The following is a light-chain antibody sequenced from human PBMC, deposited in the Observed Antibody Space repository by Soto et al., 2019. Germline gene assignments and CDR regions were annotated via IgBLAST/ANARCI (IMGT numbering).Light chain of an antibody. Sequence: QSVLTQPAAVSGAPGQSITISFTGTSSDVGNYKYVSWYQQHPGKAPKLMIYEVSNRPPGVSNRFSGSKSGNTASLTISGLQAEDETDYYCVSYTSSGTYVFGTGTKVTV. CDR1: SSDVGNYKY. CDR2: EVS. V-gene: IGLV2-14*01. CDR3: VSYTSSGTYV. J-gene: IGLJ1*01.